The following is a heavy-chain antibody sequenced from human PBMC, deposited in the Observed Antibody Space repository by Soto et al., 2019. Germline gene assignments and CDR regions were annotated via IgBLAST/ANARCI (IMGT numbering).Heavy chain of an antibody. J-gene: IGHJ6*02. CDR1: GFTFSSYG. D-gene: IGHD2-2*01. V-gene: IGHV3-30*18. CDR2: ISYDGSNK. Sequence: QVQLVESGGGVVQPGRSLRLSCAASGFTFSSYGMHWVRQAPGKGLEWVAVISYDGSNKYYTDSVKGRFTISRDNSKNTLYLRMNSRRAGDTAVYYCANPLGPAAMGGDYYYYYGMDVWGQGTTVTVSS. CDR3: ANPLGPAAMGGDYYYYYGMDV.